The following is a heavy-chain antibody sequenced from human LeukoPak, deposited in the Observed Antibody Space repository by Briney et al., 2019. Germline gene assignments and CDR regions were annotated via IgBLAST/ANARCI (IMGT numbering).Heavy chain of an antibody. V-gene: IGHV3-23*01. J-gene: IGHJ4*02. CDR3: AKGGPTGSNYFDF. Sequence: YYADSVKGRFTASRDNSKTTLYLQMSSLRADDTAVYYCAKGGPTGSNYFDFWGQGTLVTVSS. D-gene: IGHD1-26*01.